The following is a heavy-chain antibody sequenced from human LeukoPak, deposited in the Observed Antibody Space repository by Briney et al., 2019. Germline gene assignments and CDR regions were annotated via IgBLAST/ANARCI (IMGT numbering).Heavy chain of an antibody. D-gene: IGHD3-9*01. J-gene: IGHJ4*02. CDR3: ARARGFDSLDY. V-gene: IGHV4-34*01. CDR1: GGSFSGYY. Sequence: SETLSLTCAVYGGSFSGYYWSWIRQPPGKGLEWIGEINHSGSTNYNPSLKRRVTISVDTSKNQFSLKLSSVTAADTAVYYCARARGFDSLDYWGQGTLVTVSS. CDR2: INHSGST.